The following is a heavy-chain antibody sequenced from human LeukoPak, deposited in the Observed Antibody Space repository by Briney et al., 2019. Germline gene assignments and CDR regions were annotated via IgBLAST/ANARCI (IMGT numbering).Heavy chain of an antibody. J-gene: IGHJ3*02. D-gene: IGHD2-2*01. V-gene: IGHV4-34*01. CDR3: ASYCSSTSCYSYHAFDI. CDR2: INHSGST. Sequence: SETLSLTCAVYGGSFSGYYWSWIRQPPGKGLEWIGEINHSGSTNYNPSLKSRVTISVDTSKNQFSLKLSSVTAADTAVYYCASYCSSTSCYSYHAFDIWGQGTMVTVSS. CDR1: GGSFSGYY.